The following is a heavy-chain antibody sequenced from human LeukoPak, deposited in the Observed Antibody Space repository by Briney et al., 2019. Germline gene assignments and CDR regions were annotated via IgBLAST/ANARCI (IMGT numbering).Heavy chain of an antibody. D-gene: IGHD5-12*01. J-gene: IGHJ4*02. CDR1: GYTFDNND. CDR3: ARSRGIGYDSQVFDY. Sequence: GASVKVSCKASGYTFDNNDLNWVRQAAGQGLGWMGWMSPKSGDTGYAHKFQDRVTMTRNTSINTAYMELSSLTSEDTAVYFCARSRGIGYDSQVFDYWGQGTLVTVSS. V-gene: IGHV1-8*01. CDR2: MSPKSGDT.